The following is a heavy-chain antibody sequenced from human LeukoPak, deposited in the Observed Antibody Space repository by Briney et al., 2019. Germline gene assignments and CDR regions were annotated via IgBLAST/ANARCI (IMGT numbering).Heavy chain of an antibody. Sequence: GGSLRVYCAASGFTFSSYGMHWVRQAPGKGLEWVAFIRYDGSNKYYADSVKGRFTVSRDNAKNTLYLEINRLRAEDTAVYYCARDTAYMFDYWGQGTQVTVSS. J-gene: IGHJ4*02. V-gene: IGHV3-30*02. D-gene: IGHD2-2*02. CDR2: IRYDGSNK. CDR3: ARDTAYMFDY. CDR1: GFTFSSYG.